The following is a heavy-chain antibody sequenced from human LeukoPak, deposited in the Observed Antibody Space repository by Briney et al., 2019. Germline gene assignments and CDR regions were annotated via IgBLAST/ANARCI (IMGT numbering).Heavy chain of an antibody. CDR1: GGSISSSSYY. V-gene: IGHV4-61*09. CDR2: IYTSGTT. CDR3: ARVGSSWYRWFDP. Sequence: SETLSLTCTVSGGSISSSSYYWSWIRQPAGKGLEWIGHIYTSGTTKYNPSLRSRVSMSVDTSKNQFSLGLSSVTAADTAVYYCARVGSSWYRWFDPWGQGILVTVSP. J-gene: IGHJ5*02. D-gene: IGHD6-13*01.